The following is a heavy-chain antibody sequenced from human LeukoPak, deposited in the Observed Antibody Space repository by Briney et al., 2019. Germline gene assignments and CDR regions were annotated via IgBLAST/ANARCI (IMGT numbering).Heavy chain of an antibody. V-gene: IGHV4-59*01. Sequence: PSQTLSPTRTVSGGSISPYFWGWIPQPPGKGLEWIGDISYTGNTNYNPSLTSRVTISVETSKNQSSLQLTSVTAADTAVYYGARDDYRGVTNFDPWGQGTLVTVSS. D-gene: IGHD3-10*01. CDR2: ISYTGNT. CDR1: GGSISPYF. CDR3: ARDDYRGVTNFDP. J-gene: IGHJ5*02.